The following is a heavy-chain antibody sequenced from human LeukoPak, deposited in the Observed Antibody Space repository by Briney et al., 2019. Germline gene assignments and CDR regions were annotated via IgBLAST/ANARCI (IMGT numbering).Heavy chain of an antibody. D-gene: IGHD1-7*01. V-gene: IGHV4-34*01. CDR3: ARRWNYGRNYYIDV. Sequence: SETLSLTCAVYGGSFSNYYWSWIRQPPGKGLEWIGEINDSGRINYNPSLLSRVTVSVDPSKNQFSLSLTSVTATDMAVYYCARRWNYGRNYYIDVWGKGATVSVSS. J-gene: IGHJ6*03. CDR2: INDSGRI. CDR1: GGSFSNYY.